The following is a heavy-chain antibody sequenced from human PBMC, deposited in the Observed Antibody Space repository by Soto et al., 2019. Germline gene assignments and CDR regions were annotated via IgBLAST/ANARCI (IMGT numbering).Heavy chain of an antibody. CDR3: AKVGINTMVRGPLDV. Sequence: QLGGPLRLSCAASGFTFSSYAMSWVRQAPGKGLEWVSAISGSGGSTYYADSVKGRFTISRDNSKNTLYLQMNSLRAEDTAVYYCAKVGINTMVRGPLDVWGQGTTVTVSS. J-gene: IGHJ6*02. V-gene: IGHV3-23*01. CDR1: GFTFSSYA. D-gene: IGHD3-10*01. CDR2: ISGSGGST.